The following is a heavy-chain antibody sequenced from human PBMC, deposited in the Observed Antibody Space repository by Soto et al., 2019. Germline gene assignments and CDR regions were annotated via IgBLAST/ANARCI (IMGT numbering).Heavy chain of an antibody. CDR2: IYYSGST. CDR3: ARVLRFSGFAFDI. CDR1: GGSISSGGYY. J-gene: IGHJ3*02. D-gene: IGHD3-3*01. V-gene: IGHV4-31*03. Sequence: SETLSLTCTVSGGSISSGGYYWSWIRQHPGKGLEWIGYIYYSGSTYYNPSLKSRVTISVDTSKNQFSLKLSSVTAADTAVYYCARVLRFSGFAFDIWGQGTMVTVSS.